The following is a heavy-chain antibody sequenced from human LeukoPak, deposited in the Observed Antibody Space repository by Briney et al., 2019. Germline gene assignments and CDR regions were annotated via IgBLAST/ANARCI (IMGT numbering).Heavy chain of an antibody. Sequence: GGSLRLSCAASKFTFSHYGMHWVRQAPSKGLEWVAVIWNDGSNQYYADSVKGRFTVSRDNSQNTLYLQMNSLRPEDTAVYYCTKDAQRGFDYSNSLEKWGRGTLVTVSS. CDR2: IWNDGSNQ. CDR1: KFTFSHYG. V-gene: IGHV3-33*06. CDR3: TKDAQRGFDYSNSLEK. J-gene: IGHJ4*02. D-gene: IGHD4-11*01.